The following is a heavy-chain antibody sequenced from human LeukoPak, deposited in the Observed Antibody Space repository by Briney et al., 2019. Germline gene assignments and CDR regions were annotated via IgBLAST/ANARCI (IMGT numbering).Heavy chain of an antibody. CDR2: INSDGSST. Sequence: PGGSLRHSCAASGFTFSSYWMHWVRQAPGKGLVWVSRINSDGSSTSYADSVKGRFTISRDNAKNTLYLQMNSLRAEDTAVYYCARDSGYENVDFDYWGQGTLVTVSS. CDR3: ARDSGYENVDFDY. V-gene: IGHV3-74*01. D-gene: IGHD5-12*01. J-gene: IGHJ4*02. CDR1: GFTFSSYW.